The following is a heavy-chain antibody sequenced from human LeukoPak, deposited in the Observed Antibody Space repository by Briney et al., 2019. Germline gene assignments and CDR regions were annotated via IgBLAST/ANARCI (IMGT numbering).Heavy chain of an antibody. V-gene: IGHV4-30-4*08. J-gene: IGHJ4*02. CDR1: GGSISSGDYY. D-gene: IGHD4-23*01. Sequence: PSQTLSLTCTVSGGSISSGDYYWSWIRQPPGKGLEWIGYIYYSGSTNYNPSLKSRVTISVDTSKNQFSLKLSSVTAADTAVYYCARLYYGGNDFDYWGQGTLVTVSS. CDR3: ARLYYGGNDFDY. CDR2: IYYSGST.